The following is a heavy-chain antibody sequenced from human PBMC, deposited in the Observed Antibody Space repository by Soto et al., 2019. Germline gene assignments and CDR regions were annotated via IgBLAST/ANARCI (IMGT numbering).Heavy chain of an antibody. CDR3: ARAPGEGRVAHFAS. J-gene: IGHJ4*02. CDR1: GFPSRTYA. Sequence: SLSLSCAMSGFPSRTYAIHWVRQAPGKGLEWVAGISNGGNYKYYADSFNGRFTVSRADSESTVYLQMNRLRPDDTAVFYCARAPGEGRVAHFASWGQGTMVTVSS. D-gene: IGHD4-17*01. CDR2: ISNGGNYK. V-gene: IGHV3-30*04.